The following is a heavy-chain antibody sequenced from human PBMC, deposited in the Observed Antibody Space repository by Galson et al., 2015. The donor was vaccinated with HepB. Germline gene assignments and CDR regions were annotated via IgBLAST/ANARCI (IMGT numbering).Heavy chain of an antibody. Sequence: LSLTCAVYGGSFSGYYWSWIRQPPGKGLEWIGEINHSGSTNYNPSLKSRVTISVDTSKNQFSLKLSSVTAADTAVYYCARGPGTPAYYYYGMDVWGQGTTVTVSS. CDR3: ARGPGTPAYYYYGMDV. J-gene: IGHJ6*02. D-gene: IGHD1-14*01. V-gene: IGHV4-34*01. CDR1: GGSFSGYY. CDR2: INHSGST.